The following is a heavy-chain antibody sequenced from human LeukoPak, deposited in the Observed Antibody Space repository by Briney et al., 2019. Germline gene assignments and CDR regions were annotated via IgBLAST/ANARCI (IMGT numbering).Heavy chain of an antibody. V-gene: IGHV3-7*01. D-gene: IGHD2-2*01. CDR1: GFTFSSYW. J-gene: IGHJ4*02. CDR3: ARDGRGSCGFREFDY. CDR2: IKQDGSEK. Sequence: GGSLRLSCAASGFTFSSYWMSWVCQAPGKGLEWVANIKQDGSEKYYVDSVKGRFTISRDNAKNSLYLQMNSLRAEDTAVYYCARDGRGSCGFREFDYWGQGTLVTVSS.